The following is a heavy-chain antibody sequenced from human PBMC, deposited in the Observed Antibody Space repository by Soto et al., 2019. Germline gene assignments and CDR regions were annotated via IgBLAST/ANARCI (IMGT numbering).Heavy chain of an antibody. CDR3: ASTYSSGWLPLDF. CDR1: GGSISSYY. D-gene: IGHD6-19*01. V-gene: IGHV4-59*12. Sequence: PSETLSLTCTVSGGSISSYYWSWIRQPPGKGLEWIGYIYYSGGTYYNPSLKSRVTISVDTSKNQFSLKLSSVTAADTAVYYCASTYSSGWLPLDFWGQGTLVTVSS. CDR2: IYYSGGT. J-gene: IGHJ4*02.